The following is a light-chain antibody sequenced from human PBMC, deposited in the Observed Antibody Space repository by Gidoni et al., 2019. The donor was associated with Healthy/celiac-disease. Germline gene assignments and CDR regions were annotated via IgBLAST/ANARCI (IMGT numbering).Light chain of an antibody. CDR3: QQYNKWPRT. CDR1: QSVSSN. Sequence: EIVMTQSPATLSVSPGERATLSCRASQSVSSNLAWYQQNTGQAPRLLIYGASTRATGIPARVSGSGSGKEFTLTISSLQSEDFAVYYCQQYNKWPRTCGQGTKVEIK. CDR2: GAS. J-gene: IGKJ1*01. V-gene: IGKV3-15*01.